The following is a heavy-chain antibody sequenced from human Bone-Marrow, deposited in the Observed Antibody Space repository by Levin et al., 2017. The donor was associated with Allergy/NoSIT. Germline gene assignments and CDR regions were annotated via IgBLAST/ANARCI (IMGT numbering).Heavy chain of an antibody. V-gene: IGHV3-23*01. CDR2: ISGSGGST. J-gene: IGHJ4*02. CDR3: AKSLLMVYAIQFDY. D-gene: IGHD2-8*01. CDR1: GFPFSSYA. Sequence: LSLTCAASGFPFSSYAMSWVRQAPGKGLEWVSAISGSGGSTYYADSVKGRFTISRDNSKNTLYLQMNSLRAEDTAVYYCAKSLLMVYAIQFDYWGQGTLVTVSS.